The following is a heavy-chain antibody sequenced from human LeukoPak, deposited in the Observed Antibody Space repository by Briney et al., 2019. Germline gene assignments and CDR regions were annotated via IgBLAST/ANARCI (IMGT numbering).Heavy chain of an antibody. D-gene: IGHD3-9*01. Sequence: PGGSLRLSCAASGFTFSGSAMHWVRQVSGKGLEWVGRIRSKANSYATAYAASVKGRFTISRDDSKNTAYLQMNSLKTEDTAVYYCTRTGGAYYDILTGWGQGTLVTVSS. V-gene: IGHV3-73*01. CDR3: TRTGGAYYDILTG. CDR2: IRSKANSYAT. CDR1: GFTFSGSA. J-gene: IGHJ4*02.